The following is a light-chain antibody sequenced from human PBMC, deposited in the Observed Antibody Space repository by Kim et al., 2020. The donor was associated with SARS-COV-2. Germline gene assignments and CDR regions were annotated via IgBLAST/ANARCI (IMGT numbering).Light chain of an antibody. CDR3: QQYGSSPYT. J-gene: IGKJ2*01. Sequence: LSPGERATLSCRASQSVSSSYLAWYQQKPGEAPRLLIYGASSRATGIPDRFSGSGSGTDFTLTISRLEPEDFAVYYCQQYGSSPYTFGQGTKLEI. CDR2: GAS. V-gene: IGKV3-20*01. CDR1: QSVSSSY.